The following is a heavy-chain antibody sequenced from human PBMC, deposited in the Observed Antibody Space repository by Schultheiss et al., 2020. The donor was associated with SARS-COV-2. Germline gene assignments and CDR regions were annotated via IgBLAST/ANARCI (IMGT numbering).Heavy chain of an antibody. CDR2: INYTGST. Sequence: SETLSLTCTVTGCSISSGGYYWSWIRQPPGKGLEWIGYINYTGSTKYNPSLQSRVTTSVDTSKTQSSLMLGSVTATDTAVYYCAMSGGLYSRGRFDPGGQGGLFTVA. V-gene: IGHV4-61*08. CDR3: AMSGGLYSRGRFDP. CDR1: GCSISSGGYY. D-gene: IGHD3-22*01. J-gene: IGHJ5*02.